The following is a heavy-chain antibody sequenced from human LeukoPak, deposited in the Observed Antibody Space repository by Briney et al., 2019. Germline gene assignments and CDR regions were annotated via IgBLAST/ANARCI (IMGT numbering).Heavy chain of an antibody. D-gene: IGHD6-13*01. CDR2: IYYSGST. Sequence: SQTLSLTCTVSGGSISSGDYYWSWIRQPPGKGLEWIGYIYYSGSTYYNPSLKSRVTMSVDTSKNQFSLKLSSVTAADTAVYYCARGPYSSSLEDYWGQGTLVTVSS. V-gene: IGHV4-30-4*01. CDR1: GGSISSGDYY. J-gene: IGHJ4*02. CDR3: ARGPYSSSLEDY.